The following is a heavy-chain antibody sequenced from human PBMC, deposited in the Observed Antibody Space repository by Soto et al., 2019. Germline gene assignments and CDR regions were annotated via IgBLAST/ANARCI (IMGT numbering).Heavy chain of an antibody. CDR1: GFTFSKYA. J-gene: IGHJ4*01. CDR2: ITGDGDST. V-gene: IGHV3-64D*06. CDR3: VKGNQLLRYYFEF. D-gene: IGHD2-15*01. Sequence: PGGSLRLSCSVSGFTFSKYAMHWVRQAPGKGREYVSGITGDGDSTWHADSVKDRFTISRDNSKNTLFLQMSSLRVEDTAIYFCVKGNQLLRYYFEFWGPGTLVTVSS.